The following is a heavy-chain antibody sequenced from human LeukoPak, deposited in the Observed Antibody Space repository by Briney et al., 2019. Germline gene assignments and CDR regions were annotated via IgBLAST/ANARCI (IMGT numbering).Heavy chain of an antibody. D-gene: IGHD1-26*01. CDR1: GGSFSGYY. CDR3: ARTGAVPVLYYYYYGMDV. V-gene: IGHV4-34*01. CDR2: INHSGST. Sequence: PSETLSLTCAVYGGSFSGYYWSWIRQPPGKGLEWIGEINHSGSTNYNPSLKSRVTISVDTSKNQFSLKLSSVTAADTAVYYCARTGAVPVLYYYYYGMDVWGQGTTVTVSS. J-gene: IGHJ6*02.